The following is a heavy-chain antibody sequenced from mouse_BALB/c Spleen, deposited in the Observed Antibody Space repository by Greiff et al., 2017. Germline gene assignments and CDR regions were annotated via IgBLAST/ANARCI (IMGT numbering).Heavy chain of an antibody. Sequence: EVQRVESGGDLVKPGGSLKLSCAASGFTFSSYGMSWVRQTPDKRLEWVATISSGGSYTYYPDSVKGRFTISRDNAKNTLYLQMSSLKSEDTAMYYCARQGSYYGNYAWFAYWGQGTLVTVSA. CDR1: GFTFSSYG. D-gene: IGHD2-10*01. CDR3: ARQGSYYGNYAWFAY. CDR2: ISSGGSYT. V-gene: IGHV5-6*01. J-gene: IGHJ3*01.